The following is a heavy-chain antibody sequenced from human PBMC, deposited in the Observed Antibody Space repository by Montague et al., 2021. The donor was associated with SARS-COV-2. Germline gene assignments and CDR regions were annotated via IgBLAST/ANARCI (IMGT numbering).Heavy chain of an antibody. J-gene: IGHJ4*02. D-gene: IGHD6-6*01. Sequence: SETLSLTCAVSGGSITGFSWSWVRQPAGKGLEWIGRVTTSETTNYSPSLRIRVTMSVDTSKNQFSLNLSSVTAADTAIYYCARTPTRPLSLDSWGQGTLVTVSS. CDR3: ARTPTRPLSLDS. CDR2: VTTSETT. CDR1: GGSITGFS. V-gene: IGHV4-4*07.